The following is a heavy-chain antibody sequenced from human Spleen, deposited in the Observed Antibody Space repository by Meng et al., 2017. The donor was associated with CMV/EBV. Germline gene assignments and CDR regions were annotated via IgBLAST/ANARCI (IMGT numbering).Heavy chain of an antibody. CDR1: GLTFSSYA. CDR2: ISGSGWST. D-gene: IGHD3-3*01. J-gene: IGHJ4*02. V-gene: IGHV3-23*01. CDR3: AKDRFFRVVDY. Sequence: LSCAASGLTFSSYAMSWVRQAPGKGLECVSAISGSGWSTYYADSVKGRFTISRDNSKNTLYLQMNSLRAEDTSVYYCAKDRFFRVVDYWGQGTLVTVSS.